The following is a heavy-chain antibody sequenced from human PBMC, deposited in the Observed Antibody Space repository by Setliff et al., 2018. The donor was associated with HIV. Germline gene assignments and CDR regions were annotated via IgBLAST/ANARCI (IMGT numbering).Heavy chain of an antibody. CDR3: ARASSRLNCSGGSCYRAPYAFDI. Sequence: TSETLSLTCTVSGGSISSGSYYWSWIRQPAGKGLEWIGHIYTSGRTNYNPSLKSRVTISVDTSKNQFSLKLSSVTAADTAVYYCARASSRLNCSGGSCYRAPYAFDIWGQGTMVTVSS. CDR1: GGSISSGSYY. J-gene: IGHJ3*02. V-gene: IGHV4-61*09. D-gene: IGHD2-15*01. CDR2: IYTSGRT.